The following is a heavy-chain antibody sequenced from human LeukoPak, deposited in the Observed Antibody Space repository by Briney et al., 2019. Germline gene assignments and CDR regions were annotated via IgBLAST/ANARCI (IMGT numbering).Heavy chain of an antibody. CDR3: ATQYCNTDSCYPGYFDH. V-gene: IGHV3-21*01. CDR1: GFTFSSYA. CDR2: ISSSSSYI. Sequence: PGGSLRLSCAASGFTFSSYAMSWVRQAPGKGLEWVSSISSSSSYIYYADSVKGRFTISRDNAKNSLYLQMNSLRAEDTAVYYCATQYCNTDSCYPGYFDHWGQGTLVTVSS. D-gene: IGHD2-2*01. J-gene: IGHJ4*02.